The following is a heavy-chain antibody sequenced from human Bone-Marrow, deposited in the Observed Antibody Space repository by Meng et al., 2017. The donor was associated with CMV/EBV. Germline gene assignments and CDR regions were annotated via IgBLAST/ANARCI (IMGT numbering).Heavy chain of an antibody. CDR1: GGTFSSYA. D-gene: IGHD1-26*01. CDR3: ASFVGATVFAFDI. V-gene: IGHV1-69*05. J-gene: IGHJ3*02. Sequence: SVKVSCKASGGTFSSYAISWVRQAPGQGLEWMGGIIPIFGTANYAQKFQGRVTITTDESTSTAYMELSSLRSEDTAVYYCASFVGATVFAFDIWGQGTKVTGSS. CDR2: IIPIFGTA.